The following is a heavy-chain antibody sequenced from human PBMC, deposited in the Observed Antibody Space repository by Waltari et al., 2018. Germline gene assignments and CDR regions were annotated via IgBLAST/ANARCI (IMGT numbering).Heavy chain of an antibody. CDR3: ARGGSGNPIDY. J-gene: IGHJ4*02. V-gene: IGHV3-21*01. D-gene: IGHD3-10*01. CDR2: IISRSSYK. CDR1: GFTFSSYS. Sequence: EVQLVESGGGLVKPGGSLRLYCAASGFTFSSYSMNWVRQAPGHGLVWGSSIISRSSYKSYADSVKGRFTISRDNAKNSLYLQMNSLRAEDTAVYYCARGGSGNPIDYWGQGTLVTVSS.